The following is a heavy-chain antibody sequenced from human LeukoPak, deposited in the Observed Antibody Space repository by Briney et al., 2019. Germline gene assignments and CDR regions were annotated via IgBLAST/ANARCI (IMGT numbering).Heavy chain of an antibody. J-gene: IGHJ3*02. D-gene: IGHD1-26*01. CDR1: GASISGYY. CDR3: ARYIVSYPHDAFNI. CDR2: IHYSGST. V-gene: IGHV4-59*01. Sequence: SETLSLTCTVSGASISGYYWSWIRQPPGKGLEWIGYIHYSGSTSYNPSLKSRVTISVDTSKKQFSLKLSSVTAADTAFYYCARYIVSYPHDAFNIWGQGTMVTVSS.